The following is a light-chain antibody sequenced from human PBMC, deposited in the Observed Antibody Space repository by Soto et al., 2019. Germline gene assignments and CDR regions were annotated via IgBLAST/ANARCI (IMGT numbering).Light chain of an antibody. J-gene: IGKJ4*01. Sequence: EIVLTQSPGTLPLSPGERATLSCRASQSVSRSYLAWYQQKPGQAPRLLIYGASSRATGIPDRFSGSGSGTGFTLTISRLEPEDFAVYYCQQYGSSPLLTFGGGTKVEIK. CDR3: QQYGSSPLLT. CDR1: QSVSRSY. CDR2: GAS. V-gene: IGKV3-20*01.